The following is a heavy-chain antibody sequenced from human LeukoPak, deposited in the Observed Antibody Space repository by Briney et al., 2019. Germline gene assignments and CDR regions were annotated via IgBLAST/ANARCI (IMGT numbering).Heavy chain of an antibody. D-gene: IGHD2-2*01. V-gene: IGHV3-74*01. CDR2: INTDGNIT. Sequence: GGSLRLSCAASGFTFSNFWMHWVRQAPGRGPVWVSRINTDGNITTHADSVKGRFTISRDNAKNALHLQMNTLRAEDTAVYYCARELSGTSSRHFDYWGQGTLVTVSS. CDR3: ARELSGTSSRHFDY. CDR1: GFTFSNFW. J-gene: IGHJ4*02.